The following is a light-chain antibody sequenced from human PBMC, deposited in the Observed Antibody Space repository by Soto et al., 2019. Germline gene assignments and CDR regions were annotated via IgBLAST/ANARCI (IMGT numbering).Light chain of an antibody. CDR3: QQFNSYPRT. CDR1: QGIGNL. V-gene: IGKV1-9*01. J-gene: IGKJ1*01. Sequence: DIQLTQSPSFLSASEGDRVTIACRASQGIGNLLAWYQQKPGKGPKLLICFASTLQSGVPSRFTGSGSGTEFTLTISSLQPEDFGTYYWQQFNSYPRTFGQGTKVEIK. CDR2: FAS.